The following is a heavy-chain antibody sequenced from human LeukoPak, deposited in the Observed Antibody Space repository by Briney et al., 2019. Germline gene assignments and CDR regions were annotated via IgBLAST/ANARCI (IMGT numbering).Heavy chain of an antibody. CDR1: DFTSDFYW. V-gene: IGHV3-7*01. Sequence: HTGGSLRLSCVASDFTSDFYWMTWVRQAPGKGLEWLANILPDGSQKYYVDSVKGRFTISRDNPKNSLYLQINNLRAEDTAVYYCGRLAHNAWYAIDFWGQGTLVTVSS. CDR2: ILPDGSQK. D-gene: IGHD2-2*01. J-gene: IGHJ4*02. CDR3: GRLAHNAWYAIDF.